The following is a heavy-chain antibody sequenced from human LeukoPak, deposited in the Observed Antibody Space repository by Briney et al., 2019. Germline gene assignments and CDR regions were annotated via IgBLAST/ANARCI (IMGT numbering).Heavy chain of an antibody. CDR2: ICSTGSYT. D-gene: IGHD5-18*01. Sequence: GGSLRLSCAASGFTFSDFYMSWIRQAPGKGLEWVSYICSTGSYTDYADSVKGRFTISRDNAKNSLYLQMNSLRDEDTAVYYCARDRLQYSYGYDYWGQGTLVTVSS. V-gene: IGHV3-11*05. J-gene: IGHJ4*02. CDR3: ARDRLQYSYGYDY. CDR1: GFTFSDFY.